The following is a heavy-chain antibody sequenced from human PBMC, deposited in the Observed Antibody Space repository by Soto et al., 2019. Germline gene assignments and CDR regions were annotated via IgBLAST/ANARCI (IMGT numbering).Heavy chain of an antibody. D-gene: IGHD4-4*01. Sequence: GESLKISCKGSGDSFTSYRIGWVRQMPGKGLEWMGIIYPGESNTRYSPSFQGQVTISADKSIGTAYLQWSSLKASDTAMYYWATYSSFYYYYIRDVWGKGTTVTVSS. J-gene: IGHJ6*04. V-gene: IGHV5-51*01. CDR1: GDSFTSYR. CDR2: IYPGESNT. CDR3: ATYSSFYYYYIRDV.